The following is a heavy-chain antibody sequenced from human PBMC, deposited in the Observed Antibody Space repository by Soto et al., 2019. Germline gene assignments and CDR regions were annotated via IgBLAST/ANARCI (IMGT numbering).Heavy chain of an antibody. Sequence: QVQLVESGGGVVQPGRSLRLSCAASGFTFSSYGMHWVRQAPGKGLEWVAVISYDGSNKYYADSVKGRFTISRDNSKNMLYLQMNSLRAEDTAVYYCAKRWGKWELRDHFDYWGQGTLVTVSS. J-gene: IGHJ4*02. CDR1: GFTFSSYG. D-gene: IGHD1-26*01. CDR3: AKRWGKWELRDHFDY. V-gene: IGHV3-30*18. CDR2: ISYDGSNK.